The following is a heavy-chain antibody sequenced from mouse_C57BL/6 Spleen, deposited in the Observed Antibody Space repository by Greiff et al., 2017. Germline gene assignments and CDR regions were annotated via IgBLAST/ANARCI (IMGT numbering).Heavy chain of an antibody. J-gene: IGHJ3*01. Sequence: VQLQQSGAELVKPGASVKISCKASGYAFSSYWMNWVKQRPGKGLEGIGQIYPGDGDTNYNGKFKGKATLTADKSSSTAYMQLSSLTSEDSAVYFCARNKGYSNDGFAYWGQGTLVTVSA. D-gene: IGHD2-12*01. CDR3: ARNKGYSNDGFAY. V-gene: IGHV1-80*01. CDR1: GYAFSSYW. CDR2: IYPGDGDT.